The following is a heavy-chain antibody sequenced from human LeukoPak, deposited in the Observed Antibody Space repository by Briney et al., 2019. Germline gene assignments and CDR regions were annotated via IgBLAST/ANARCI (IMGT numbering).Heavy chain of an antibody. CDR2: ISAYNGKT. CDR1: GYTFTSYG. Sequence: ASVKVSFKASGYTFTSYGISWVRQAPGQGLEWMGWISAYNGKTNYAQKLQGRVTMTTDTSTSTAYMELRRLRSDDTAVYYCARDRGITIFGVVNHDYWGQGTLVTVSS. J-gene: IGHJ4*02. D-gene: IGHD3-3*01. CDR3: ARDRGITIFGVVNHDY. V-gene: IGHV1-18*01.